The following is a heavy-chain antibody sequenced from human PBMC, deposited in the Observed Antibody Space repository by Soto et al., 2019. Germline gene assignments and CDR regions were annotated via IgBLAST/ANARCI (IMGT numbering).Heavy chain of an antibody. CDR1: GYTFTGYY. V-gene: IGHV1-2*04. D-gene: IGHD2-15*01. CDR3: ARGLLGSSLYGMDV. CDR2: INPNSGGT. Sequence: ASVKVSCKASGYTFTGYYMHWVRQAPGQGLEWMGWINPNSGGTNYAQKFQGWVTMTRDTSISTAYMELSRLRSDDTAVYYCARGLLGSSLYGMDVWGQGTMVTVSS. J-gene: IGHJ6*02.